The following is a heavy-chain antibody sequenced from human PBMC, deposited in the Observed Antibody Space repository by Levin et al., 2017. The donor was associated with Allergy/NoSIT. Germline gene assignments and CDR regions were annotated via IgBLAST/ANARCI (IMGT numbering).Heavy chain of an antibody. CDR1: GFTFSSYA. J-gene: IGHJ6*02. D-gene: IGHD3-3*01. Sequence: GESLKISCAASGFTFSSYAMHWVRQAPGKGLEWVAVISYDGSNKYYADSVKGRFTISRDNSKNTLYLQMNSLRAEDTAVYYCARMGTIFGVNYGMDVWGQGTTVTVSS. CDR3: ARMGTIFGVNYGMDV. CDR2: ISYDGSNK. V-gene: IGHV3-30*04.